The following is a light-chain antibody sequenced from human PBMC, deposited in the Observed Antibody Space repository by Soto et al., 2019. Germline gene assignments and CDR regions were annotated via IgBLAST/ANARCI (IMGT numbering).Light chain of an antibody. CDR1: QSVSSY. CDR3: QQRSNWYT. CDR2: DAS. V-gene: IGKV3-11*01. J-gene: IGKJ2*01. Sequence: EIVLTQSPATLSLSPGERATLSCRASQSVSSYLAWYQQKPGQAPRLLIYDASNRATGIPARFSGSGSGTDFTLTISSLEPEDVAVYYCQQRSNWYTFGQGNKVEI.